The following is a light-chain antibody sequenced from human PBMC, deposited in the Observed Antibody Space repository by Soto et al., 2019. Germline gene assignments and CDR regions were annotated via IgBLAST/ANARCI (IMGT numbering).Light chain of an antibody. CDR2: DVS. V-gene: IGLV2-14*01. CDR3: NSYTGTSSRYV. J-gene: IGLJ1*01. Sequence: QSVLTPPASVYGSPGRSITISCTGTSSDIGSYNYVSWYQQYPGKAPKLMIYDVSNRPSGVSNRFSGSKSGNTASLTISGLRTEDEADYYCNSYTGTSSRYVFGTGTKVTVL. CDR1: SSDIGSYNY.